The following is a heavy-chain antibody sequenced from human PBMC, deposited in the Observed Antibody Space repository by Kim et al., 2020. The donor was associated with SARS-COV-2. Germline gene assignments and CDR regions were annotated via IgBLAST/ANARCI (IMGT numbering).Heavy chain of an antibody. CDR2: IYYSGST. V-gene: IGHV4-39*01. CDR3: ASLPQQLTSPDYYYYGMDV. D-gene: IGHD6-13*01. J-gene: IGHJ6*02. CDR1: GGSISSSSYY. Sequence: SETLSLTCTVSGGSISSSSYYWGWIRQPPGKGLEWIGSIYYSGSTYYNPSLKSRVTISVDTSKNQFSLKLSSVTAADTAVYYCASLPQQLTSPDYYYYGMDVWGQGTTVTVSS.